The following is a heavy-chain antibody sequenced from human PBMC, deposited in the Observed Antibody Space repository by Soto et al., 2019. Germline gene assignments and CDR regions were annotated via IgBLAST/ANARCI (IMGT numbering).Heavy chain of an antibody. Sequence: TSETLSLTCTVSGGSISSGDYYWSWIRQPPGKGLEWIGYIYYSGSTYYNPSLKSRVTISVDTSKNQFSLKLSSVTAADTAVYYCASTTTVTSLNFQHWGQGTLVTVSS. V-gene: IGHV4-30-4*01. D-gene: IGHD4-17*01. J-gene: IGHJ1*01. CDR1: GGSISSGDYY. CDR3: ASTTTVTSLNFQH. CDR2: IYYSGST.